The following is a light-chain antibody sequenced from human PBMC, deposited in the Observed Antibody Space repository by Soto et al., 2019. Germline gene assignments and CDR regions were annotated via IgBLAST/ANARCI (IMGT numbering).Light chain of an antibody. CDR1: SSDVDCYNC. V-gene: IGLV2-11*01. Sequence: QSVLTQPRSVSGSPGQSVTISCTGTSSDVDCYNCVSWYQQHPGKAPKLMIYDVSKRPSGVPDRFSGSKSGNTASLTISGLQAEDEADYYCCSYAGSYTRVFVGGTKLTVL. CDR3: CSYAGSYTRV. CDR2: DVS. J-gene: IGLJ2*01.